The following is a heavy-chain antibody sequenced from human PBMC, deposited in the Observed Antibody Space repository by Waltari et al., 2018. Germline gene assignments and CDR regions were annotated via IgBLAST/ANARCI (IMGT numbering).Heavy chain of an antibody. CDR1: GGSISSSSYY. CDR2: IYYSGST. CDR3: ARLRKWSESDY. J-gene: IGHJ4*02. Sequence: QLQLQESGPGLVKPSETLSLTCTVSGGSISSSSYYWGWIRQPPGKGLEWIGSIYYSGSTYYNPSLKSRVTISVDTSKNQFSLKLSSVTAADTAVYYCARLRKWSESDYWGQGTLVTVSS. D-gene: IGHD2-15*01. V-gene: IGHV4-39*01.